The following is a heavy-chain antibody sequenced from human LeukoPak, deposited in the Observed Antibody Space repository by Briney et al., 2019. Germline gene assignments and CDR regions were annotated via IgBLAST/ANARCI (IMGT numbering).Heavy chain of an antibody. CDR1: GGSISSSNYY. D-gene: IGHD6-19*01. J-gene: IGHJ6*03. CDR3: ARGVRIAVAGTKDDYYYYYMDV. CDR2: IYYSGNI. V-gene: IGHV4-39*07. Sequence: SETLSLTCTVSGGSISSSNYYWGWIRQPPGKGLEWIGNIYYSGNIYYNPSLKSRVTISVDTSKNQFSLKLSSVTAADTAVYYCARGVRIAVAGTKDDYYYYYMDVWGKGTTVTISS.